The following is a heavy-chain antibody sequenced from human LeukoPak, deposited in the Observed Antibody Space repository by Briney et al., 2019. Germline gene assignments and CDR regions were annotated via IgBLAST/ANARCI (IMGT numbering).Heavy chain of an antibody. Sequence: GGSLRLSCAASGFTFSDYYMSWIRQAPGKGLEWVSHISSSGSTIYYADSVKGRFTISRDNAKNSLYLQMNSLRAEDTAVYYCAKAVAGTRDSYYFDYWGQGTLVTVSS. V-gene: IGHV3-11*01. CDR2: ISSSGSTI. J-gene: IGHJ4*02. CDR1: GFTFSDYY. D-gene: IGHD6-19*01. CDR3: AKAVAGTRDSYYFDY.